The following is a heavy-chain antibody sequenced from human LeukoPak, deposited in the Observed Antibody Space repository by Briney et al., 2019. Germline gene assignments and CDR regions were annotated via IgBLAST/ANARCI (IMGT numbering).Heavy chain of an antibody. V-gene: IGHV4-39*01. CDR1: GGSISSSSYY. Sequence: PSETLSLTCTVSGGSISSSSYYWGWIRQPPGKGLEWIGIIYYSGSTYYNPSLKSRVTISVDTSKNQFSLKLSSVTAADTAVYYCASGYCSGGSCLRSFDPWGQGTLVTVSS. D-gene: IGHD2-15*01. CDR3: ASGYCSGGSCLRSFDP. CDR2: IYYSGST. J-gene: IGHJ5*02.